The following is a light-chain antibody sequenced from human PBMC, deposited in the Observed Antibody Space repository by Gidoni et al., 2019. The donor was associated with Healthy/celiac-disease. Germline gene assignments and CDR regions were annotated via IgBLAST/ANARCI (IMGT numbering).Light chain of an antibody. J-gene: IGLJ3*02. CDR3: SSYTSSSTPGWV. Sequence: QSALTQPASVSGSPGQSITISCTGTSSDVGGYNYVSWYQQHPGKAPKLMIYEVSNRPSGVSNRFSGSKSGNTASLTISGLQAEDEADYYCSSYTSSSTPGWVFGGGTKLT. CDR1: SSDVGGYNY. V-gene: IGLV2-14*01. CDR2: EVS.